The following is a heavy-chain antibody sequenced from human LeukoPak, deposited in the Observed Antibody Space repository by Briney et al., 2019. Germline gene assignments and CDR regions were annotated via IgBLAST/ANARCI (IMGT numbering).Heavy chain of an antibody. Sequence: PSETPSLTCTVSGGSISSYYWSWIRPPPGKGLEWIGYIYYSGSTNYNPSLKSRVTISVDTSKNQFSLKLSSVTAADTAVYYCARSVNYDFWSGYSSGAFDIWGQGTMVTVSS. CDR2: IYYSGST. D-gene: IGHD3-3*01. CDR1: GGSISSYY. CDR3: ARSVNYDFWSGYSSGAFDI. V-gene: IGHV4-59*01. J-gene: IGHJ3*02.